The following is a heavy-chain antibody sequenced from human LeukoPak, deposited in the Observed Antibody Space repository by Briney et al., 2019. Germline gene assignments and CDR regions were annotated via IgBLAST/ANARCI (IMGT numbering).Heavy chain of an antibody. CDR1: GFTFSTYS. CDR3: ATYVPTPRRGLDY. CDR2: ISSSSSTI. D-gene: IGHD3-10*01. V-gene: IGHV3-48*04. Sequence: GGSLRLSCAASGFTFSTYSMNWVRQAPGKGLEWVSYISSSSSTIYYADSVKGRFTISRDSAKNSLFLQMTSLRAEDTAVYYCATYVPTPRRGLDYWGQGTLVTVSS. J-gene: IGHJ4*02.